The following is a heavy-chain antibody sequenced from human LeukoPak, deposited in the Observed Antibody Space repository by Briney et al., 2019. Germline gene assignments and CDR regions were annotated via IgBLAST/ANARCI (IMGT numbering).Heavy chain of an antibody. D-gene: IGHD3-10*01. CDR1: GGSISSSNYS. CDR2: IYYSGST. V-gene: IGHV4-39*01. CDR3: ARLSALLNGFDP. J-gene: IGHJ5*02. Sequence: SETLSLTCTVSGGSISSSNYSWVRIRPRTGKGREWSVNIYYSGSTYYIPSLRSRVTISVDSSNNQFSLKLSSVTAADTAVYYCARLSALLNGFDPWGQGTLVSVSS.